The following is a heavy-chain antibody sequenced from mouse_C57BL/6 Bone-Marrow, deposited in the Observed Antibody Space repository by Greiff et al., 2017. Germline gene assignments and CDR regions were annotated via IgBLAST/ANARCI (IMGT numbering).Heavy chain of an antibody. D-gene: IGHD4-1*01. Sequence: VQLQESGGGLVKPGGSLKLSCAASGFTFSDYGMHWVRQAPEKGLEWVAYISSGSSTIYYADTVKGRFTISRDNAKNTLFLQMTSLRSEDTAMYYCARATGWFAYWGQGTLVTVSA. CDR1: GFTFSDYG. CDR2: ISSGSSTI. CDR3: ARATGWFAY. J-gene: IGHJ3*01. V-gene: IGHV5-17*01.